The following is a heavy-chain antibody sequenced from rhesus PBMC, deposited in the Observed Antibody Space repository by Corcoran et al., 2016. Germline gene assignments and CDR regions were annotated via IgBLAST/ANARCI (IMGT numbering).Heavy chain of an antibody. CDR2: INGNSGST. V-gene: IGHV4-80*01. Sequence: QVQLQESGPGLVKPSETLSLTCAVSGASISSYWWSWIRQTPGKGLEWIGEINGNSGSTYYNPSLMSRVTISKDASNSHFSLKLSSVTAADTAVYYCARYYNGGRYGLYSWGQGVVVTVSS. CDR1: GASISSYW. CDR3: ARYYNGGRYGLYS. J-gene: IGHJ6*01. D-gene: IGHD3-28*01.